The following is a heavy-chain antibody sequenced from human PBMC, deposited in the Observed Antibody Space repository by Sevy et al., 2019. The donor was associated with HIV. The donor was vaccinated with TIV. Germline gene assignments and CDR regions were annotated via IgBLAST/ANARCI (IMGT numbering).Heavy chain of an antibody. V-gene: IGHV1-46*01. CDR2: INPRGGST. CDR1: GYTFTSYY. J-gene: IGHJ6*03. Sequence: ASVKVSCKASGYTFTSYYMHWVRQAPGQGLEWMGIINPRGGSTSYAQKFQGRVTMTRDTSTSTGYMELSSLRSEDTAVYYCARTNVVVVAATRYYYYYMDVWGKGTTVTVSS. D-gene: IGHD2-15*01. CDR3: ARTNVVVVAATRYYYYYMDV.